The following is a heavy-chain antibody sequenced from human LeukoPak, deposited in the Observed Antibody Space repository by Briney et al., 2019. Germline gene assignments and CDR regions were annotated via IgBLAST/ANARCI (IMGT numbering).Heavy chain of an antibody. CDR2: IWYDGSNK. V-gene: IGHV3-33*01. CDR1: GFTFSSYG. CDR3: ARDGETIVGATTFCDY. Sequence: PGGSLRLSCAASGFTFSSYGMHWVRQAPGKGLEWVAVIWYDGSNKYYADSVKCRFTISRDNSKNTLYLQMNSLRAEDTAVYYCARDGETIVGATTFCDYWGQGTLVTVSS. J-gene: IGHJ4*02. D-gene: IGHD1-26*01.